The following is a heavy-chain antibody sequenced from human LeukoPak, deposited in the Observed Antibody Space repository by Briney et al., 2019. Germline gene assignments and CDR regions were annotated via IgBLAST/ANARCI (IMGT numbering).Heavy chain of an antibody. CDR3: ARDATLIPGTVYFDY. CDR1: GFTFNSYS. D-gene: IGHD2-15*01. V-gene: IGHV3-21*01. CDR2: ISSSSSYI. Sequence: GGSLRLSCAASGFTFNSYSMNWVRQAPGKGLEWVSSISSSSSYIYYADSVKGRFTISRDNAKNSLYLQMNSLRGEDTAIYYCARDATLIPGTVYFDYWGQGALVTVSS. J-gene: IGHJ4*02.